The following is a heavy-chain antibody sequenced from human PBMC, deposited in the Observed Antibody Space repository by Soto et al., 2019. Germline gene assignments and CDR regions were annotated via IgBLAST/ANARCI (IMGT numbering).Heavy chain of an antibody. CDR1: GFTFSSYW. J-gene: IGHJ5*02. CDR2: IKQDGSEK. D-gene: IGHD3-3*01. V-gene: IGHV3-7*01. CDR3: ARGPFWSGHPNWFDP. Sequence: GGSLRLSCAASGFTFSSYWMSWVRQAPGKGLEWVANIKQDGSEKYYVDSVKGRFTISRDSAKNSLYLQMNSLRAEDTAVYYCARGPFWSGHPNWFDPWGQGTLVTVSS.